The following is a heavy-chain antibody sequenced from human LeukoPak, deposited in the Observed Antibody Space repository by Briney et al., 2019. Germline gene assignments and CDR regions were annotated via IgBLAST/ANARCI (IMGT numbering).Heavy chain of an antibody. CDR2: INPNSGGT. Sequence: GASVKVSCKASGYTFTGYYMHWVRQAPGQGLEWMGWINPNSGGTNYAQKFQGRVTMTRDTSISTAYMELSRLRSDDTAVYYCARDPVCGGDCYSPYFDYWGQGTLVTVSS. J-gene: IGHJ4*02. CDR3: ARDPVCGGDCYSPYFDY. D-gene: IGHD2-21*02. CDR1: GYTFTGYY. V-gene: IGHV1-2*02.